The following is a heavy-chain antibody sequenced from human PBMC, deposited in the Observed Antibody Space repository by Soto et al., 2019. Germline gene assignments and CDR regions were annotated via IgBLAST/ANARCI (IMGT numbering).Heavy chain of an antibody. D-gene: IGHD2-15*01. V-gene: IGHV5-51*01. CDR1: GYSFPNYW. CDR2: IYPGDSDT. J-gene: IGHJ6*02. Sequence: RGSLKISCKASGYSFPNYWIAWVRQMPEKGLEWMGIIYPGDSDTRYSPSFQGQVTISADKSISTAYLQWSSLKASDTAMYYCARRGYCSAGNCYSPGIDGMDVWGQGTTVTVSS. CDR3: ARRGYCSAGNCYSPGIDGMDV.